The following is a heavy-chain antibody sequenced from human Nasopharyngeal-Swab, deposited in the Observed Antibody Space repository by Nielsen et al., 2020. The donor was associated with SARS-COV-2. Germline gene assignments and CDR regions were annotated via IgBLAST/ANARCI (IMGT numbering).Heavy chain of an antibody. Sequence: GESLKISCAASGFTISNYAMTWVRQAPGKGLEWVGRIKSKTDGGTTDYAAPVKGRFTISRDDSKNTLYLQMNSLKTEDTAVYYCTTDRGDRGWGQGTLVTVSS. CDR3: TTDRGDRG. J-gene: IGHJ4*02. V-gene: IGHV3-15*01. CDR1: GFTISNYA. CDR2: IKSKTDGGTT. D-gene: IGHD2-21*01.